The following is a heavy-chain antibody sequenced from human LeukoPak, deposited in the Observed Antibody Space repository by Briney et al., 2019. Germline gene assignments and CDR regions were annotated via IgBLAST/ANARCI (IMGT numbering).Heavy chain of an antibody. V-gene: IGHV4-4*09. CDR2: IYTSGST. D-gene: IGHD2-2*01. CDR3: ARHKSSTSSTGSAFDI. Sequence: PSETLSLTCTVSGVSISSYYWSWVRQPPGKGLEWVGYIYTSGSTNYNPSLKSLVTISVDTSKNQFSLKLSSVTAADTAVYYGARHKSSTSSTGSAFDIWGQGTMVTVSS. J-gene: IGHJ3*02. CDR1: GVSISSYY.